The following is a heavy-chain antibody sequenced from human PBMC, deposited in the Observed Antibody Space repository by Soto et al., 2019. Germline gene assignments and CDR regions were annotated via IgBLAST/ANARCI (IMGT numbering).Heavy chain of an antibody. D-gene: IGHD1-7*01. V-gene: IGHV1-18*04. CDR1: GYTFTTSG. J-gene: IGHJ4*02. CDR2: ISAKSGNT. Sequence: QLVQSGAEVKKHGASVKVSCKASGYTFTTSGFNWVRQAPGQGLEWMGWISAKSGNTNYAQKLQGRVTMTTDTSTSTVYIELKSLTSDDKAIYYCTRAGASDWNYVSTSSWGQGTLVTFSS. CDR3: TRAGASDWNYVSTSS.